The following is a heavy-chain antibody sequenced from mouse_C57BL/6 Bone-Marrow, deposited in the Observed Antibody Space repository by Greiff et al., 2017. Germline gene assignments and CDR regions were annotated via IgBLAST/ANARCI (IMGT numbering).Heavy chain of an antibody. CDR3: TSFNYYGSSSDY. CDR2: IDPETGGT. V-gene: IGHV1-15*01. Sequence: QVQLKQSGAELVRPGASVTLSCKASGYTFTDYEMHWVKQTPVHGLEWIGAIDPETGGTAYNQKFKGKAILTADKSSSTAYMELRSLTSEDSAVYYWTSFNYYGSSSDYWGQGTTLTVSS. J-gene: IGHJ2*01. D-gene: IGHD1-1*01. CDR1: GYTFTDYE.